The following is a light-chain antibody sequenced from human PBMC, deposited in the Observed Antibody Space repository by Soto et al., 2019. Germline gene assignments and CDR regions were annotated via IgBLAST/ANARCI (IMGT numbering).Light chain of an antibody. Sequence: QSVLPQTPSVSAAPGQKVTLSCSGSTSNIGKNYVSWYQQLPGTAPKLLIYEDDKRPSGIPDRFSGSKSGTSSTLAITGLQTGDEADYYCGTWDGSPNTVVFGGGTKVTVL. CDR1: TSNIGKNY. CDR2: EDD. CDR3: GTWDGSPNTVV. V-gene: IGLV1-51*01. J-gene: IGLJ3*02.